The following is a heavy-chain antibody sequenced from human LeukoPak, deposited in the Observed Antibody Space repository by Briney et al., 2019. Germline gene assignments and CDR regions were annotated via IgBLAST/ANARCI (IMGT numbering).Heavy chain of an antibody. CDR3: ARGARIAVAVTGRFDY. CDR1: GYTFTGYY. Sequence: ASVKVSCKASGYTFTGYYMHWVRQAPGQGLEWMGWINPNSGSTNYAQKFQGRVTMTRDTSISTAYMELSRLRSDDTAVYYCARGARIAVAVTGRFDYWGQGTLVTVSS. J-gene: IGHJ4*02. CDR2: INPNSGST. D-gene: IGHD6-19*01. V-gene: IGHV1-2*02.